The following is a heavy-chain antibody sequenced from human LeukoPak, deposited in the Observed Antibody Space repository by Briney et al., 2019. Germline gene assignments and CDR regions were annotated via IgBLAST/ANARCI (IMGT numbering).Heavy chain of an antibody. CDR2: INTAGNVM. J-gene: IGHJ5*02. CDR3: SRDGGSSSTWFDP. D-gene: IGHD6-6*01. V-gene: IGHV3-48*04. Sequence: GGSLRLSCAASGFTFSDYGMSWVRQAPGKGLEWLSHINTAGNVMNYADSVKGRFTISRDNAKNTLYLQMNSLTAEDTAVFYCSRDGGSSSTWFDPWGQGTLVTVSS. CDR1: GFTFSDYG.